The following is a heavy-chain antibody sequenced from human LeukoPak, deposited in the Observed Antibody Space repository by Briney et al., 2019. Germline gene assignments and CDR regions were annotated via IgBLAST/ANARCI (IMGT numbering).Heavy chain of an antibody. CDR2: IYYSGIT. CDR3: ARGSVIMVRGVINWFDP. D-gene: IGHD3-10*01. Sequence: SETLSLTCTVSSGSLTSYYWNWIRQPPGKGLEWIGYIYYSGITDYNPSLKSRVTKSVDTSKNQFSLKLSSVTAADTAVYYCARGSVIMVRGVINWFDPWGQGTLVTVSS. V-gene: IGHV4-59*01. CDR1: SGSLTSYY. J-gene: IGHJ5*02.